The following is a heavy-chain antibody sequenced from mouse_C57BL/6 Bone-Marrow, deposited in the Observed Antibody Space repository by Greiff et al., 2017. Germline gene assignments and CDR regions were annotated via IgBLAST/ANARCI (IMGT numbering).Heavy chain of an antibody. Sequence: EVKVVESGGGLVQSGRSLRLSCATSGFTFSDFYMEWVRQAPGKGLEWIAASRNKANDYTTEYSASVKGRFIVSRDTSQSILYLQMNALRAEDTAIDYCARDSDSSGYFDYWGQGTTLTVSS. CDR1: GFTFSDFY. CDR3: ARDSDSSGYFDY. V-gene: IGHV7-1*01. CDR2: SRNKANDYTT. D-gene: IGHD3-2*02. J-gene: IGHJ2*01.